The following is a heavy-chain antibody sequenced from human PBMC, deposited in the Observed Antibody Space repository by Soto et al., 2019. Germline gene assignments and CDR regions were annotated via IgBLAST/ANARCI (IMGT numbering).Heavy chain of an antibody. V-gene: IGHV1-18*01. CDR1: GYTFTSYG. D-gene: IGHD2-15*01. J-gene: IGHJ6*03. CDR2: ISAYNGNT. CDR3: ARVATERYCSGGSCSSEYYYYYYMDV. Sequence: QVQLVQSGAEVKKPGASVKVSCKASGYTFTSYGISWVRQAPGQGLEWMGWISAYNGNTNYAQKLQGRGTMTTDTSTSTAYMELRSLRSDDTAVYYCARVATERYCSGGSCSSEYYYYYYMDVWGKGTTVTVSS.